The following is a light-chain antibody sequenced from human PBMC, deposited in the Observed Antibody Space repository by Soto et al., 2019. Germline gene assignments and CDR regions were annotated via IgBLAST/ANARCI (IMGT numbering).Light chain of an antibody. Sequence: QSVLTQPPSASGSPGQSVTISCTGTSSDVGGYKYVSWYQQHPGKAPKLMIYEVSKRPSGVPDRFSGSKSGNTASLTVSGLQAEDEDDYYCSSYAGSNNWVFGGGTKLTVL. V-gene: IGLV2-8*01. CDR2: EVS. CDR1: SSDVGGYKY. J-gene: IGLJ3*02. CDR3: SSYAGSNNWV.